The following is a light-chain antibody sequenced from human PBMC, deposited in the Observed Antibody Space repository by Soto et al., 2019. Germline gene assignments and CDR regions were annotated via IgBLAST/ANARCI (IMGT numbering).Light chain of an antibody. V-gene: IGKV1-9*01. CDR2: AAS. J-gene: IGKJ4*01. CDR1: QGISSY. CDR3: QQFNSFPLA. Sequence: DIQLTQSPSFLSASVGDRVIITCRASQGISSYLAWYQQKPGKSPKLLIYAASTFQSGVPSGFSGSGSGTEFTLTISSLHPEDFATDYCQQFNSFPLAFGGGTKVEIK.